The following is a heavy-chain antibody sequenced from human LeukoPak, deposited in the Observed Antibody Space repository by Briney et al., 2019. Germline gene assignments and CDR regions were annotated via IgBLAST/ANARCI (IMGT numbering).Heavy chain of an antibody. CDR3: ARIGIDYDSSGGLDY. V-gene: IGHV3-30-3*01. CDR1: GFTFSSYA. CDR2: ISYDGSNK. Sequence: GGSLRLSCAASGFTFSSYAMHWVRQAPGKGLEWVAVISYDGSNKYYADSVKGRFTISRDNSKNTLYLQMNSLRAEDTAVYYCARIGIDYDSSGGLDYWGQGTLVTVSS. J-gene: IGHJ4*02. D-gene: IGHD3-22*01.